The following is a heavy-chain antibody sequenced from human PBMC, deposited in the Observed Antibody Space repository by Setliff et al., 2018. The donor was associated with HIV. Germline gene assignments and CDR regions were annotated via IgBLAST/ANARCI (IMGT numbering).Heavy chain of an antibody. CDR3: ATLKMATIYRDFDY. CDR2: IYYSGST. V-gene: IGHV4-31*03. Sequence: SETLSLTCSVSGGSINNDIYFWSWIRQHPGKGLEWIGYIYYSGSTYYNPSLKSRVTISVDTSKNQFSLKLSSVTAADTAVYYCATLKMATIYRDFDYWGQGTLVTVSS. D-gene: IGHD5-12*01. CDR1: GGSINNDIYF. J-gene: IGHJ4*02.